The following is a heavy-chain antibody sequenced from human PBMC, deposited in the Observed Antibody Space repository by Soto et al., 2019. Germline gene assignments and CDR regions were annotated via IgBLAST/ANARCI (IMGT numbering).Heavy chain of an antibody. CDR1: GGSVDSGGDY. D-gene: IGHD6-19*01. CDR2: LHYGTT. J-gene: IGHJ4*02. V-gene: IGHV4-61*08. Sequence: QVQLQESGPGLVKPSETLSLTCTVSGGSVDSGGDYWTWMRQPPGKGLEWIGYLHYGTTRYNPSLKGRVGIAADTSKNQASLKVPSVTAADTAVYYCAREITSAWYRGFDYWGRGTLVAVSS. CDR3: AREITSAWYRGFDY.